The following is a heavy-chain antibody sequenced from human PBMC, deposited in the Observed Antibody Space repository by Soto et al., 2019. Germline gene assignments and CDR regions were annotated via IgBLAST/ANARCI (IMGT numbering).Heavy chain of an antibody. V-gene: IGHV3-64D*08. CDR3: VSDFWSGYSTAFDI. Sequence: PGGSLRLSCSASGFTFSSYAMHWVRQAPGKGLEYVSAISSNGGSTYYADSVKGRFTISRDNSKNTLYLQMSSLRAEDTAVYYWVSDFWSGYSTAFDIWGQGTMVTVS. D-gene: IGHD3-3*01. J-gene: IGHJ3*02. CDR2: ISSNGGST. CDR1: GFTFSSYA.